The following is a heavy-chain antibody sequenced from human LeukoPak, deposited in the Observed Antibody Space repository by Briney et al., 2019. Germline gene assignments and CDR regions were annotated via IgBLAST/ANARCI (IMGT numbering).Heavy chain of an antibody. Sequence: GASVKVSCKASGYTFTSYGISWVRQAPGQGLEWMGWINPNSSGTNYAQKFQGRVTMTRDTSISTAYMELSRLRSDDTAVYYCARVRRWLQCFDYWGQGTLVTVSS. V-gene: IGHV1-2*02. CDR2: INPNSSGT. D-gene: IGHD5-12*01. CDR1: GYTFTSYG. CDR3: ARVRRWLQCFDY. J-gene: IGHJ4*02.